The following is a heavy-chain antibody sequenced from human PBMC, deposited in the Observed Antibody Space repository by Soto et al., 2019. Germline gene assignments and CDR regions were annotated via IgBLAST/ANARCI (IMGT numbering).Heavy chain of an antibody. CDR1: GFTFSNYW. D-gene: IGHD5-12*01. CDR2: INHDXGDK. Sequence: PGGSRRLSGSASGFTFSNYWIAWVRQAPGKGLEWVAKINHDXGDKYYVHSVRGRFTISRDNAKNSLDLQMDTLRAEDTAVYYCVRNRGYFALDYWGQGILVTSPQ. CDR3: VRNRGYFALDY. V-gene: IGHV3-7*01. J-gene: IGHJ4*02.